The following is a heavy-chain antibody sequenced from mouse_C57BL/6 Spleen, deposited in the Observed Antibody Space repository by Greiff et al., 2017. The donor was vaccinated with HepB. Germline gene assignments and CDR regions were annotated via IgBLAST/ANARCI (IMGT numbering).Heavy chain of an antibody. CDR3: ARPPKLLLNWYFDV. CDR2: ISNGGGST. V-gene: IGHV5-12*01. J-gene: IGHJ1*03. Sequence: EVKLVESGGGLVQPGGSLKLSCAASGFTFSDYYMYWVRQTPEKRLEWVAYISNGGGSTYYPDTVKGRFTISRDNAKNTLYLQMSRLKSEDTAMYYCARPPKLLLNWYFDVWGTGTTVTVSS. CDR1: GFTFSDYY. D-gene: IGHD1-1*01.